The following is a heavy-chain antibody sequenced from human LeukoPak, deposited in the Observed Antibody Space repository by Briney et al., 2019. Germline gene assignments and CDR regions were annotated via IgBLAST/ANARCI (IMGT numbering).Heavy chain of an antibody. Sequence: SGGSLRLSCAASGFTVSNTYMSWVRQAPGKGLEWVSLIYSGGGTYSADSVRGRFTVSRDNSKNTLSLQMNSLRAEDTAVYYCARGQSGTPHYYYGMDVWGQGTTVTVSS. V-gene: IGHV3-53*01. CDR1: GFTVSNTY. CDR3: ARGQSGTPHYYYGMDV. D-gene: IGHD3-10*01. J-gene: IGHJ6*02. CDR2: IYSGGGT.